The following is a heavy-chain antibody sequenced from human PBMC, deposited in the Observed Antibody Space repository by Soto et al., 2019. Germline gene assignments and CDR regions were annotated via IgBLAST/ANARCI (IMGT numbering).Heavy chain of an antibody. CDR1: GGSISSGGYY. V-gene: IGHV4-31*03. J-gene: IGHJ6*03. CDR3: ARLIEDSGAAKVDYYYMDV. CDR2: IYYSGST. Sequence: PSETLSLTCTVSGGSISSGGYYWSWIRQHPGKGLEWIGYIYYSGSTYYNPSLKSRVTISVDMSKNQYSLKLSSVTAADTAVYYCARLIEDSGAAKVDYYYMDVWGKGTTVTVSS. D-gene: IGHD2-15*01.